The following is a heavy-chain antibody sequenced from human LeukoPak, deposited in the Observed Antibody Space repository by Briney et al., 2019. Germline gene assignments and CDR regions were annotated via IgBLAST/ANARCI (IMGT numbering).Heavy chain of an antibody. Sequence: VASVKVSCKASGGTFSSYAISWVRQAPGQGLEWMGGIIPIFGTANYAQKFQGRVTITADESTSTAYMELSSLRSEDTAVYYCASIPGSSHDGFLQVDVWGKGTTVTVSS. J-gene: IGHJ6*04. V-gene: IGHV1-69*13. D-gene: IGHD2-2*02. CDR2: IIPIFGTA. CDR1: GGTFSSYA. CDR3: ASIPGSSHDGFLQVDV.